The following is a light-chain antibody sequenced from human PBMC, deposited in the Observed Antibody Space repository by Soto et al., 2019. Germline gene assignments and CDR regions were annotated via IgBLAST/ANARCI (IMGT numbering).Light chain of an antibody. CDR2: NVS. J-gene: IGKJ1*01. Sequence: DVVLTQSPLSLPVTLGQPASISCRSSQGLIYSDGNTYLNWFQQRPGQSPRGLIYNVSNRDTGVPASFSGSGSGTEIPLKISMVEAEDLRMWYCMQHTPWPRTLGQDTKVEI. V-gene: IGKV2-30*01. CDR1: QGLIYSDGNTY. CDR3: MQHTPWPRT.